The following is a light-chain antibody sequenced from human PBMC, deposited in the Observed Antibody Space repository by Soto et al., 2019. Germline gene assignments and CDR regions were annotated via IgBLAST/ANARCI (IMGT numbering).Light chain of an antibody. CDR1: QSVYAN. Sequence: EIVMTQSPATLSVSPGERATLSCRASQSVYANLAWYQQKPGQAPRLLIYDASTRATGIPARFSGSGSGTEFTLTISSLQSEDFAVYYCQQYNNWPPWTFGQATKVDIK. J-gene: IGKJ1*01. CDR3: QQYNNWPPWT. CDR2: DAS. V-gene: IGKV3-15*01.